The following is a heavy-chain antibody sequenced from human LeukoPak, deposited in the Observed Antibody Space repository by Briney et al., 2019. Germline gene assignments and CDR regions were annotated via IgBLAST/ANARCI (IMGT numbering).Heavy chain of an antibody. Sequence: GGSLRLSCAASGFTFSSYGMHWVRQAPGKGLEWVAVIWYDGVNKIYVDSVKGRFTISRDNSENTLYLQMNSLRDEDTAVYYCAREMGPGSYFYYGMDVWGQGTTVTVSS. CDR1: GFTFSSYG. J-gene: IGHJ6*02. CDR2: IWYDGVNK. D-gene: IGHD1-26*01. V-gene: IGHV3-33*08. CDR3: AREMGPGSYFYYGMDV.